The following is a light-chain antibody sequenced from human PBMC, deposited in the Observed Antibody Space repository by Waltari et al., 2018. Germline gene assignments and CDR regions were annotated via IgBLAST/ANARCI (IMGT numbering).Light chain of an antibody. J-gene: IGLJ3*02. V-gene: IGLV1-51*01. Sequence: QSVLTQPPSVSAAPGQKVTIPCPGTRSTIRTSHVYSYHHLPGAAPKLLIYDNNKRPSGIPDRFSASKSGTSATLGITGLQIGDEADYYCATWDNSLTDVVFGGGTKLTVL. CDR3: ATWDNSLTDVV. CDR1: RSTIRTSH. CDR2: DNN.